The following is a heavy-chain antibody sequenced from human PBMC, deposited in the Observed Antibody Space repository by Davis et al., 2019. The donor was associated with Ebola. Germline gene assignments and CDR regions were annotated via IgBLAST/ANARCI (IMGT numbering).Heavy chain of an antibody. CDR1: GGTFSSYA. Sequence: ASVKVSCKASGGTFSSYAISWVRQAPGQGLEWMGIINPSGGSTSYAQKFQGRVTITRDTSASTAYMELSSLRSEDTAVYYCARLYGMDVWGKGTTVTVSS. CDR2: INPSGGST. CDR3: ARLYGMDV. J-gene: IGHJ6*04. V-gene: IGHV1-46*01.